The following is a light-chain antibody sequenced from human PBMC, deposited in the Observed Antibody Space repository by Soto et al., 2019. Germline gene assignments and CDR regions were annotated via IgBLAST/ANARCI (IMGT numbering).Light chain of an antibody. J-gene: IGLJ2*01. Sequence: QSVLTQPPSASGFPGQTVTISCTGTSSDVGGYIYVSWYQPHPGKAPKLIIYEVNKRPSGVPDRFSGSKSGNTASLAVSGLQADDEADYSCSSFAGSSNFVIFGGGTKLTVL. CDR3: SSFAGSSNFVI. CDR2: EVN. V-gene: IGLV2-8*01. CDR1: SSDVGGYIY.